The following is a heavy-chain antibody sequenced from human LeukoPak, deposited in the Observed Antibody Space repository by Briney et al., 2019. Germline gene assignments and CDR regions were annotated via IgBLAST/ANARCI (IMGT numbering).Heavy chain of an antibody. D-gene: IGHD3-22*01. CDR3: ARGSDYYDSSGYLK. J-gene: IGHJ4*02. V-gene: IGHV3-30-3*01. CDR2: ISYDGGNK. Sequence: GGSLRLSCAASGFTFSSYAMHWVRQAPGKGLEWVAVISYDGGNKYYADSVKGRFTISRDNSKNTLYLQMNSLRAEDTAVYYCARGSDYYDSSGYLKWGQGTLVTVSS. CDR1: GFTFSSYA.